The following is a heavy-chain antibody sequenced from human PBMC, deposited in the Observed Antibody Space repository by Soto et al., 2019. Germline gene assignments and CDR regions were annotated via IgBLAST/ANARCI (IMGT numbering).Heavy chain of an antibody. D-gene: IGHD6-13*01. CDR1: GDSFSGYY. J-gene: IGHJ5*02. CDR2: VYTSGNT. V-gene: IGHV4-4*07. CDR3: AREAAEIVGDGYWCDP. Sequence: QVQLQESGPGLVKPSDTLSLTCTVSGDSFSGYYWSWIRQTAGKGLEWIGRVYTSGNTDYNPSLASRVTVSVDTSRNQFSLKLRFVTAADTAVYYCAREAAEIVGDGYWCDPWGQGTLVTVSS.